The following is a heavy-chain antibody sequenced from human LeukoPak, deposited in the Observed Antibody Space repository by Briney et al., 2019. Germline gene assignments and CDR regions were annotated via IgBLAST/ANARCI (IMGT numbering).Heavy chain of an antibody. CDR2: INPSGGST. CDR1: GGTFSSYA. D-gene: IGHD6-13*01. V-gene: IGHV1-46*01. Sequence: ASVKVSCKASGGTFSSYAISWVRQAPGQGLEWMGIINPSGGSTSYAQKFQGRVTMTRDMSTSTVYMELSSLRSEDTAVYYCARDLESAAARATYYYYYYMDVWGKGTTVTVSS. J-gene: IGHJ6*03. CDR3: ARDLESAAARATYYYYYYMDV.